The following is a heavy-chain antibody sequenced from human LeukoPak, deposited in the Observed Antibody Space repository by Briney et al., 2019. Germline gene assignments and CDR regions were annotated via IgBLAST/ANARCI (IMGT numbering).Heavy chain of an antibody. J-gene: IGHJ3*02. V-gene: IGHV1-69*04. D-gene: IGHD3-22*01. CDR1: GGTFSSYA. CDR3: ARPYDSRGYAGDFHAFDI. CDR2: IIPIFGIA. Sequence: GASVKVSCKASGGTFSSYAISWVRQAPGQGLEWMGRIIPIFGIANYAQKFQGRVTITADKSTSTAYMELSSLRSEDTAVYYCARPYDSRGYAGDFHAFDIWGQGTMVTVSS.